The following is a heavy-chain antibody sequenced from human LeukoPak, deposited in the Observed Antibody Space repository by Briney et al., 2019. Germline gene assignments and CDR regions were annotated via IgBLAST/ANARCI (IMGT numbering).Heavy chain of an antibody. Sequence: PSETLSLTCTVSGGSISSYYWSWIRQPAGKGLEWIGRIYTSGSTNYNPSLKSRVTMSVDTSKNQFSLKLSSVTAADTAVYYCARVGGARLYNWFDPWGQGTLVTVSS. CDR2: IYTSGST. J-gene: IGHJ5*02. V-gene: IGHV4-4*07. D-gene: IGHD1-26*01. CDR3: ARVGGARLYNWFDP. CDR1: GGSISSYY.